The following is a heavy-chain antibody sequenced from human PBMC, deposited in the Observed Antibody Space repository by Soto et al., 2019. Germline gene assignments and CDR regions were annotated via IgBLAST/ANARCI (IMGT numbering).Heavy chain of an antibody. Sequence: QVQLQESGPGLVKPSGTLSLTCAVSGGSISSSNWWSWVRQPPGKGLEWIGEIYHSGSTNYNPALKKRVNTSVDKSKDQFPQKLSSVTAADTAVYYCAGWIQLQQYYYYGTDVWGQGTTVTVSS. CDR1: GGSISSSNW. D-gene: IGHD5-18*01. J-gene: IGHJ6*02. CDR3: AGWIQLQQYYYYGTDV. CDR2: IYHSGST. V-gene: IGHV4-4*02.